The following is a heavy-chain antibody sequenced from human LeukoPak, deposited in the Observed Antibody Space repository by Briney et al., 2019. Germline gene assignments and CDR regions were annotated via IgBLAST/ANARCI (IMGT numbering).Heavy chain of an antibody. Sequence: GGSLRLSCAASGFTFSSYAMSWVRQAPGKGLEWVSAISGSGGSTYYADSVKGRFTISRDNSKNTLYLQMNSLRAEDTAVYYCAKQGRGYYDSSGYFHLDYWGQGTLVTVSS. V-gene: IGHV3-23*01. CDR2: ISGSGGST. CDR3: AKQGRGYYDSSGYFHLDY. CDR1: GFTFSSYA. D-gene: IGHD3-22*01. J-gene: IGHJ4*02.